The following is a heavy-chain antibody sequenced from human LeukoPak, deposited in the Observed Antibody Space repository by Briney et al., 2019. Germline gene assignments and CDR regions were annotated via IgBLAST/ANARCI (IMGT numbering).Heavy chain of an antibody. CDR3: ARASRYDILTGYPPIDY. CDR2: IYHSGST. D-gene: IGHD3-9*01. CDR1: GYSISSGYY. Sequence: SETLSLTCTVSGYSISSGYYWGWIRQPPGKGLEWIGSIYHSGSTYYNPSLKSRVTISADTSKNQFSLKLSSVTAAHTAVYYCARASRYDILTGYPPIDYWGQGTLVTVSS. J-gene: IGHJ4*02. V-gene: IGHV4-38-2*02.